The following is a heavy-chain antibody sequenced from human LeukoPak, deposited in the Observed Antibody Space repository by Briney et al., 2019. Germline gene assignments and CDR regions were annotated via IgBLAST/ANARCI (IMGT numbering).Heavy chain of an antibody. CDR2: IYYSGST. Sequence: PSETLSLTCTVSCGSISSGGYYWSWIRQHPGKGLEWIGYIYYSGSTYYNPSLKSRVTISVDTSKNQFSLKLSSVTAADTAVYYCARVRGCSSTSCYGGDNWFDPWGQGTLVTVSS. V-gene: IGHV4-31*03. CDR1: CGSISSGGYY. D-gene: IGHD2-2*01. CDR3: ARVRGCSSTSCYGGDNWFDP. J-gene: IGHJ5*02.